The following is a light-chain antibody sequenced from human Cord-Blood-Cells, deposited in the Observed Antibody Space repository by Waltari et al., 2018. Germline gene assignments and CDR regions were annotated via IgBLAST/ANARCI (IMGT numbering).Light chain of an antibody. J-gene: IGLJ3*02. V-gene: IGLV3-19*01. Sequence: SSEPTQDPAVSVALGQTVRITCQGDSLRSYYDSWYQQKPGQAPVLVIYGKNNRPSGIPDRFSGSSSGNTASLTITGAQAEDEADYYCNSRDSSGNHWVFGGGTKLTVL. CDR3: NSRDSSGNHWV. CDR1: SLRSYY. CDR2: GKN.